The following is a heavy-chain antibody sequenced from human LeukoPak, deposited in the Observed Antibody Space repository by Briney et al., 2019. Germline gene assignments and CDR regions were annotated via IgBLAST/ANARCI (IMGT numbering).Heavy chain of an antibody. CDR2: IIPIFGTT. Sequence: SVKVSCKASGGTVRRFGISWVRQAPGQGLEWMGGIIPIFGTTSYVQKFQGRVTINADESTSTAYMELSSLRSEDTAVYYCARATTFYYYMDVWGKGTTVTVSS. J-gene: IGHJ6*03. CDR3: ARATTFYYYMDV. V-gene: IGHV1-69*13. D-gene: IGHD5-12*01. CDR1: GGTVRRFG.